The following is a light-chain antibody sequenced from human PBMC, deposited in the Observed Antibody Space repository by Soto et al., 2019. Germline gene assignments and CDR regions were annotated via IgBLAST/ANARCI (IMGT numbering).Light chain of an antibody. CDR2: DAA. CDR1: LGISTW. CDR3: QQANSYPRT. V-gene: IGKV1-12*01. J-gene: IGKJ1*01. Sequence: QMTQSPSSVSASVGDRVTIICRASLGISTWLAWYQQKPGKAPKLLIYDAATLQSGVPSRISGGGCGRDFTITITSLQPEDFSTYYCQQANSYPRTFGQGTKVEIK.